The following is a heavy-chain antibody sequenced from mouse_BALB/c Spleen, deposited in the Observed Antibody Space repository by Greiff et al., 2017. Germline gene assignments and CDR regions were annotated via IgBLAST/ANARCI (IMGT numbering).Heavy chain of an antibody. J-gene: IGHJ2*01. Sequence: QVQLQQSGAELVRPGTSVKVSCKASGYAFTNYLIEWVKQRPGQGLEWIGVINPGSGGTNYNEKFKGKATLTADKSSSTAYMQLSSLTSDDSSVYFCARSATTADYWGQGTTLSLL. D-gene: IGHD1-2*01. CDR3: ARSATTADY. V-gene: IGHV1-54*01. CDR1: GYAFTNYL. CDR2: INPGSGGT.